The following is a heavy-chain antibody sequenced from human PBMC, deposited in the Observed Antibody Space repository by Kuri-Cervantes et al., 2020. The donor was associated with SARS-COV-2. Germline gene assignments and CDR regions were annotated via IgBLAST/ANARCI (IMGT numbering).Heavy chain of an antibody. CDR1: GDSITNYY. V-gene: IGHV4-4*07. D-gene: IGHD2/OR15-2a*01. J-gene: IGHJ6*03. CDR3: ASVNIELVLPTPQVYFYMDA. CDR2: IYTSGTA. Sequence: GSLRPSCPVSGDSITNYYLTWIRQPAGKGLEWIGRIYTSGTANYNPSLRTRVTMSIDTSKNQFSLRLSSVDAADTAVYYCASVNIELVLPTPQVYFYMDAWGKGTSVTVSS.